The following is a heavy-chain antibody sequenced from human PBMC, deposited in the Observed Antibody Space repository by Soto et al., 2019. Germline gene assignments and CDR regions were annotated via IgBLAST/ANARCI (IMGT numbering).Heavy chain of an antibody. CDR1: GFTFSSYG. J-gene: IGHJ6*02. Sequence: GSLRLSCAASGFTFSSYGMHSVRQAPGKGLEWVAVIWYDGSNKYYADSVKGRFTISRDNSKNTLYLQMNSLRAEDTAVYYCARDLTSTSSSGWYYGMDVWGQGTTVTVSS. D-gene: IGHD6-19*01. CDR2: IWYDGSNK. CDR3: ARDLTSTSSSGWYYGMDV. V-gene: IGHV3-33*01.